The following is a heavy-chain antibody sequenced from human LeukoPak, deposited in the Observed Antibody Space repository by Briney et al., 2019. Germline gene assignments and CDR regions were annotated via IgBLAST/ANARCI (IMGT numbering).Heavy chain of an antibody. J-gene: IGHJ4*02. V-gene: IGHV4-31*11. CDR3: ARRTLYYDSSGYVDY. Sequence: SETLSHTCAVYGGSFSGYYWSWIRQHPGKGLEWIGYIYYSGSTYYNPSLKSRVTISVDTSKNQFSLKLSSVTAADTAVYYCARRTLYYDSSGYVDYWGQGTLVTVSS. D-gene: IGHD3-22*01. CDR1: GGSFSGYY. CDR2: IYYSGST.